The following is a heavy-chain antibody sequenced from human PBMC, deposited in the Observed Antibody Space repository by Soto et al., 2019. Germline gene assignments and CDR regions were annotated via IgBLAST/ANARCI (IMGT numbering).Heavy chain of an antibody. D-gene: IGHD3-22*01. CDR1: GFTFSSYS. J-gene: IGHJ3*01. V-gene: IGHV3-21*01. CDR2: ISSSGSYI. CDR3: ARDQLYYNDISGRPLNAFDV. Sequence: PGGSLRLSCAASGFTFSSYSMNWVRQAPGKGLEWVSSISSSGSYIYYADSVKGRFTISRDNAKNSLYLQMNSLRAEDTAVYYCARDQLYYNDISGRPLNAFDVWGQGTMGTVSS.